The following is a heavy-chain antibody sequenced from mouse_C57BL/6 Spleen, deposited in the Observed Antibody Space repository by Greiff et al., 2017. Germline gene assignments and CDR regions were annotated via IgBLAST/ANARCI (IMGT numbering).Heavy chain of an antibody. J-gene: IGHJ1*03. D-gene: IGHD2-1*01. CDR3: TEDGNYAWYFDV. CDR1: GFTFSNYW. V-gene: IGHV6-3*01. CDR2: IRLKSDNYAT. Sequence: VQLKESGGGLVQPGGSMKLSCVASGFTFSNYWMNWVRQSPEKGLEWVAQIRLKSDNYATHYAESVKGRFTISRDDSKSSVYLQMNNLRAEDTGIYYCTEDGNYAWYFDVWGTGTTVTVSS.